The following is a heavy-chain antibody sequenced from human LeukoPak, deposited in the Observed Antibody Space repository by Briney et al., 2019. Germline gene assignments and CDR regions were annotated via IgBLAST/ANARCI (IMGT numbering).Heavy chain of an antibody. D-gene: IGHD6-19*01. V-gene: IGHV4-38-2*01. CDR2: SYYSGST. J-gene: IGHJ4*02. Sequence: SETLSLTCAVSGYSISSGYYWGWIRQPPGKGLEWIGSSYYSGSTNYNPSLKSRVTISVDTSKNQFSLKLSSVTAADTAVYYCARYSSGWSPYYFDYWGQGTLVTVSS. CDR1: GYSISSGYY. CDR3: ARYSSGWSPYYFDY.